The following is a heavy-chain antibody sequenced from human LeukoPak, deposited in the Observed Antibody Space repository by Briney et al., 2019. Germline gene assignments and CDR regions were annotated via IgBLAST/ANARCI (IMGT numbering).Heavy chain of an antibody. CDR2: IYQSGST. Sequence: SETLSLTCAVSGDSVSSAYYWGWIRPSPGKGLDWIGSIYQSGSTYHNPSLKSRVTISIDTSKNQFSLKLRSVTAADTAAYYCARVQFGTLTVVGKAFDIWGQGTMVTVSS. V-gene: IGHV4-38-2*01. J-gene: IGHJ3*02. CDR3: ARVQFGTLTVVGKAFDI. D-gene: IGHD3-22*01. CDR1: GDSVSSAYY.